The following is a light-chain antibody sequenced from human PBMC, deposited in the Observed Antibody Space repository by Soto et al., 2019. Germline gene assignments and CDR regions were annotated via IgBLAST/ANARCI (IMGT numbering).Light chain of an antibody. CDR2: GAS. CDR3: QQYGSSPFT. J-gene: IGKJ3*01. CDR1: QSVSSSY. Sequence: IVLTQSPGTLSLSPGERATLSCRASQSVSSSYLAWYQQKPGQAPSLLIYGASSRATGIPDRFSGSGSGTDFTLTISRLEPEDFAVYSCQQYGSSPFTFGPGTKVDIK. V-gene: IGKV3-20*01.